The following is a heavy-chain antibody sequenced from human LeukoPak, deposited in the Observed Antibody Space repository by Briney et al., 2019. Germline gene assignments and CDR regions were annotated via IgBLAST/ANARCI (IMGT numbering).Heavy chain of an antibody. CDR3: ARLHQSVTRDY. D-gene: IGHD1-1*01. V-gene: IGHV4-4*07. CDR1: GGSITGYY. Sequence: SETLSLTCTVSGGSITGYYWSWVRQPVGKGLEWIGQIYTSGITNYNPSLKSRVTMSVDTSKNQFSLKLSSVTAADTALYYCARLHQSVTRDYWGQGTLVTVSS. CDR2: IYTSGIT. J-gene: IGHJ4*02.